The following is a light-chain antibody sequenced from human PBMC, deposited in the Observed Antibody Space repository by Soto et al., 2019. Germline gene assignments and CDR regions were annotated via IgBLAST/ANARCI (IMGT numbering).Light chain of an antibody. CDR2: DAS. CDR1: QSVSSY. Sequence: VLTQSPATLSLSPGERATLSCRASQSVSSYLAWYQHKDGQAPRLLIYDASNRATGIPARFSGSGSGTDFTLTISSLEPEDFAVYYCQQRSNWPPLTFGGGTKVEIK. J-gene: IGKJ4*01. V-gene: IGKV3-11*01. CDR3: QQRSNWPPLT.